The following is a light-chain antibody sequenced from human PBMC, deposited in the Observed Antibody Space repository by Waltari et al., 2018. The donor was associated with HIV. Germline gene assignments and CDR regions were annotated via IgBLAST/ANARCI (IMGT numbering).Light chain of an antibody. V-gene: IGLV3-21*02. CDR2: DDT. CDR3: HVWESSSDEYV. Sequence: QPASGAVAPGQTAKHTCGGVYVEGNSVHWYQQRAGKAPILVLYDDTDRPSGIPERFSGSNFGNTATLTISRVEAGDEGDYYCHVWESSSDEYVFGTGTKVTV. J-gene: IGLJ1*01. CDR1: YVEGNS.